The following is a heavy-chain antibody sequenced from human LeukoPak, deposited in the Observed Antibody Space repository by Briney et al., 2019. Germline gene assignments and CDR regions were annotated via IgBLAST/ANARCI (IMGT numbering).Heavy chain of an antibody. CDR1: GYTFTGYY. D-gene: IGHD1-7*01. J-gene: IGHJ4*02. Sequence: GASVNVSYTPSGYTFTGYYMHWVRQAPGQEGEWMGWINANSGGTDYAQKFQGMVTMTTNTTISTAYMEMSRLRSDGAAVYYCARYLRNGRGISGTPDYWGQRTLVTVSS. CDR2: INANSGGT. V-gene: IGHV1-2*02. CDR3: ARYLRNGRGISGTPDY.